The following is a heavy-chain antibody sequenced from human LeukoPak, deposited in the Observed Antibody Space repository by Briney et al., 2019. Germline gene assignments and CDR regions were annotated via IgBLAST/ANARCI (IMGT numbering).Heavy chain of an antibody. CDR1: GGSISSYY. V-gene: IGHV4-59*01. J-gene: IGHJ5*02. CDR2: IYYSGST. D-gene: IGHD2-15*01. CDR3: AYGGISSFDP. Sequence: PSETLSLTCTVSGGSISSYYWSWIRQSPGKGLEWIGYIYYSGSTKYNLSLRSRVTISVDTSKNQFSLKLSSVTAADTAVYFCAYGGISSFDPWGQGTLVTVSS.